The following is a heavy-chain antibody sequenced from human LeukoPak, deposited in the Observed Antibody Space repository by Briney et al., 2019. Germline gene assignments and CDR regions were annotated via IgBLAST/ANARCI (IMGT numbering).Heavy chain of an antibody. CDR1: GYTFTSYA. CDR2: INAGNGNT. J-gene: IGHJ4*02. Sequence: ASVKVSCKASGYTFTSYAMHWVRQAPGQRLEWMGWINAGNGNTKYSQKFQGRVTITRDTSASTAYMELSSLRSEDTAVYYCARAYMVRGGIIGYWGQGTLVTVSS. V-gene: IGHV1-3*01. CDR3: ARAYMVRGGIIGY. D-gene: IGHD3-10*01.